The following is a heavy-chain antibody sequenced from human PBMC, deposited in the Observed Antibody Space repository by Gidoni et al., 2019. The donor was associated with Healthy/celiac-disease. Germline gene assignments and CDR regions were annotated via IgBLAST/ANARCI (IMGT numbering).Heavy chain of an antibody. D-gene: IGHD4-17*01. CDR1: GYSFTSYW. CDR3: ARSDYVPLVIDY. V-gene: IGHV5-10-1*03. CDR2: IDPSDSYT. J-gene: IGHJ4*02. Sequence: EVQLVQSGAEVKKPGEALRISCKGSGYSFTSYWISWVRQMPGQGLEWMGRIDPSDSYTNYSPSFQGHVTISADKSISTAYLQWSSLKASDTAMYYCARSDYVPLVIDYWGQGTLVTVSS.